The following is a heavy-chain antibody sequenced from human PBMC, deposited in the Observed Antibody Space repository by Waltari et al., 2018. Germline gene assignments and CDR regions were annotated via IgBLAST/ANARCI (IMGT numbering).Heavy chain of an antibody. J-gene: IGHJ4*02. D-gene: IGHD5-12*01. CDR3: MRQVLGYCTSAACRRLES. CDR2: IYHGGDT. V-gene: IGHV4-38-2*01. Sequence: QVQLQESGPALVRPSENLSLTCAVSVYAINSCYYWAWLRPPPGQGLEWIATIYHGGDTFYNPSLKSRVTISMDTSKNQFSLKLSSVTAADTAVYHCMRQVLGYCTSAACRRLESWGQGTLVTVSS. CDR1: VYAINSCYY.